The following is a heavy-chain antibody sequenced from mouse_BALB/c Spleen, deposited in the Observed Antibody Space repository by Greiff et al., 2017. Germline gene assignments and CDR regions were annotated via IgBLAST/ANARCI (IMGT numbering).Heavy chain of an antibody. V-gene: IGHV1S29*02. CDR1: GYTFTDYN. D-gene: IGHD4-1*01. Sequence: VQLKESGPELVKPGASVKISCKASGYTFTDYNMHWVKQSHGKSLEWIGYIYPYNGGTGYNQKFKSKATLTVDNSSSTAYMELRSLPSEDSAVYYCARRTGTGCAMDYWGQGTSVTVSS. J-gene: IGHJ4*01. CDR3: ARRTGTGCAMDY. CDR2: IYPYNGGT.